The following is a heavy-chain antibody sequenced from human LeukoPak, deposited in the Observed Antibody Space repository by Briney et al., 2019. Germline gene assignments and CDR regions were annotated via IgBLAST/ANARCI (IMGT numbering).Heavy chain of an antibody. V-gene: IGHV4-59*01. CDR1: GGSISSYY. J-gene: IGHJ5*02. D-gene: IGHD2-2*01. CDR3: ARGYLCCSSSSCPRRWFDP. Sequence: SETLSLTCTVSGGSISSYYWSWLRQPPGKGLEWIGYIYYSGSTNYNPSLTSRVTISVDTSKNQLSLKLSSVPAADTAVYYCARGYLCCSSSSCPRRWFDPWGQGTLVTVSS. CDR2: IYYSGST.